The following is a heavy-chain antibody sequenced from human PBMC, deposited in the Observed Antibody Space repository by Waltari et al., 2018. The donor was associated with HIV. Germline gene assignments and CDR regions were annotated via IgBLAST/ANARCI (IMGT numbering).Heavy chain of an antibody. D-gene: IGHD2-15*01. Sequence: QLRLQESGSGLLKPSQTLSLTCNVPGGSVGSRGFSCSWIRQSPGKGLEWIGYIYYTGSTYYNPSLKSRVNISLDRSKNQFSLRLSYVSAADTAVYYCARDRFCNGNGCSPSDAFDVWGQGRMVTVSS. CDR3: ARDRFCNGNGCSPSDAFDV. V-gene: IGHV4-30-2*06. CDR2: IYYTGST. J-gene: IGHJ3*01. CDR1: GGSVGSRGFS.